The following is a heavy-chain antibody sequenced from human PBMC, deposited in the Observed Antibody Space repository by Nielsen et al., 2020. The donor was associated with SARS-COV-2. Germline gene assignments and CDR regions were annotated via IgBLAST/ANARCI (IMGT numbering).Heavy chain of an antibody. Sequence: SETLSLTCTVSGGSVSSGSYYWSWIRQPPGKGLEWIGYIYYSGSTNYNPSLKSRVTISVDTSKNQFSLKLSSVTAADTAVYYCATTTLPVDIVATVNYYYYYGMDVWGQGTTVTVSS. CDR1: GGSVSSGSYY. D-gene: IGHD5-12*01. V-gene: IGHV4-61*01. CDR3: ATTTLPVDIVATVNYYYYYGMDV. J-gene: IGHJ6*02. CDR2: IYYSGST.